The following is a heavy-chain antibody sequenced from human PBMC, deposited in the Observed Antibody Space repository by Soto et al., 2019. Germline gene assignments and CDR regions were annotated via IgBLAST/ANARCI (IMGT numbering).Heavy chain of an antibody. CDR1: WFPSIRYS. V-gene: IGHV3-21*06. CDR3: ARESRDLTSKFDY. J-gene: IGHJ4*02. CDR2: ISSTTNYI. Sequence: LSLSFSASWFPSIRYSMNLVRQAPLKWLGWVASISSTTNYIYYGDSTTGRFTISRDNAKNSTHLEMNSLRTEDTGVYYCARESRDLTSKFDYWGQGTLVTVSS.